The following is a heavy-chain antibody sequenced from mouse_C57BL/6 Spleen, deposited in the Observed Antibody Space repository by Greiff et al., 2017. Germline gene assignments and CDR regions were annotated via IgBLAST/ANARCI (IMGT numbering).Heavy chain of an antibody. J-gene: IGHJ1*03. CDR3: AKNFITTVVDWYFDV. D-gene: IGHD1-1*01. Sequence: VQVVESGPGLVQPSQSLSITCTVSGFSLTSYGVHWVRQPPGKGLEWLGVIWSGGSTDYNAAFISRLSISKDNSKSQVFFKMNSLQADDTAIYYCAKNFITTVVDWYFDVWGTGTTVTVSS. CDR1: GFSLTSYG. V-gene: IGHV2-4*01. CDR2: IWSGGST.